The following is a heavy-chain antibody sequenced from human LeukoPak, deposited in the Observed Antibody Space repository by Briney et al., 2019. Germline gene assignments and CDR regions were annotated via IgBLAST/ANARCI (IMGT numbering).Heavy chain of an antibody. CDR1: GFTFPIYW. V-gene: IGHV3-7*03. CDR3: AKDIIGYSYGLDY. Sequence: GGSLRLSCAASGFTFPIYWMTWVRQAPGKGLEWVANIKQDGSEKYYVDSVKGRFTISRDNAKNSLYLQMNSLRAEDTALYYCAKDIIGYSYGLDYWGQGTLVTVSS. CDR2: IKQDGSEK. D-gene: IGHD5-18*01. J-gene: IGHJ4*02.